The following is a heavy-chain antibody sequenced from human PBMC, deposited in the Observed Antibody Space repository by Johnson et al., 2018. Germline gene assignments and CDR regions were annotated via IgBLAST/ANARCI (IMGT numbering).Heavy chain of an antibody. D-gene: IGHD2-8*01. CDR2: IIGSSNYI. CDR1: GFTFSEYT. Sequence: VQLVQSGGGLVKPGGSLRLSCAASGFTFSEYTMNWVRQAPGKGLEWVSFIIGSSNYIYYADSVKGRFTISRDNAKNSLYLEMNILRVEDTAIYYRAKEKSNNYYYYMDVWCKGTTVTVSS. CDR3: AKEKSNNYYYYMDV. J-gene: IGHJ6*03. V-gene: IGHV3-21*01.